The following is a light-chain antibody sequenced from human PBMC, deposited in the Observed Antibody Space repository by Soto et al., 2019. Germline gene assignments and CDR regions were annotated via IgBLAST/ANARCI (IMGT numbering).Light chain of an antibody. CDR1: QSLVHSDGIAY. J-gene: IGKJ5*01. V-gene: IGKV2-30*02. CDR3: MQGTPWPIP. CDR2: KVS. Sequence: DVVMTQSPLSLPVTLGQPASISCRSNQSLVHSDGIAYFSWFQQRPGRSPRRLIYKVSNRYSGVPARFSGSESGTDFALKISRVEAEDVGVYYCMQGTPWPIPFGQGTRLEIK.